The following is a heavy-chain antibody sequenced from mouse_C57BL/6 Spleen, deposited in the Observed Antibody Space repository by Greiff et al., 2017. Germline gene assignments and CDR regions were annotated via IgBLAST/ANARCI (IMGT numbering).Heavy chain of an antibody. CDR1: GFTFSDYG. CDR2: ISSGSSTI. D-gene: IGHD2-1*01. V-gene: IGHV5-17*01. Sequence: EVHLVESGGGLVKPGGSLKLSCAASGFTFSDYGMHWVRQAPEKGLEWVAYISSGSSTIYYADTVKGRFTISRDNAKNTLFLQMTSLRSEDTAMYYCAREGNYDYYAMDYWGQGTSVTVSS. CDR3: AREGNYDYYAMDY. J-gene: IGHJ4*01.